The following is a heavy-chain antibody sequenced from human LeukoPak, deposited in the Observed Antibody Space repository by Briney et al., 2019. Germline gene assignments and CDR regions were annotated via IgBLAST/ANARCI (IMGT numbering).Heavy chain of an antibody. Sequence: GASVKVSCKASGGTFSSYAISWVRQAPGQGLEWMGRIIPILGIANYAQKFQGRVTITADKSTSTAYMELSSLRSEDTAVYYCARWGYDSSGCEGYCFDYWGQGTLVTVSS. D-gene: IGHD3-22*01. V-gene: IGHV1-69*04. J-gene: IGHJ4*02. CDR3: ARWGYDSSGCEGYCFDY. CDR2: IIPILGIA. CDR1: GGTFSSYA.